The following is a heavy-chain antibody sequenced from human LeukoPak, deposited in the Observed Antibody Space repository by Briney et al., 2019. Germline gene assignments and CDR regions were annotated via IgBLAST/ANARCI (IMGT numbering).Heavy chain of an antibody. CDR2: IYPGDSDT. CDR1: GYSFTSYW. V-gene: IGHV5-51*01. J-gene: IGHJ4*02. CDR3: ARHEAPHYYDSSGYSY. Sequence: GESLKISCKGSGYSFTSYWIGWVRQMPGKGLEWMGIIYPGDSDTRYSPSFQGQVTISADKSISTAYLQWSSLKASDTAVYYCARHEAPHYYDSSGYSYWGQGTLVTVSS. D-gene: IGHD3-22*01.